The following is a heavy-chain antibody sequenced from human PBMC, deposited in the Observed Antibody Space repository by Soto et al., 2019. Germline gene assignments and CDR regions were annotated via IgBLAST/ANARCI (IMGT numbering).Heavy chain of an antibody. J-gene: IGHJ4*02. CDR2: INWNGGST. V-gene: IGHV3-20*04. D-gene: IGHD3-22*01. Sequence: GGSLRLSCAASGFTFDDYGMSWVRQAPGKGLEWVSGINWNGGSTGYADSVKGRFTISRDNAKNSLYLQMNGLRAEDTALYYCARDRRYDSSGYYSFDYWGQGTLVTVSS. CDR3: ARDRRYDSSGYYSFDY. CDR1: GFTFDDYG.